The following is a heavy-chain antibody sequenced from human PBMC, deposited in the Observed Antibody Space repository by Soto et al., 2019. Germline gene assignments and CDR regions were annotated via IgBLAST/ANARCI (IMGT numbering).Heavy chain of an antibody. CDR3: ARSLVTDYYDRSAFDI. J-gene: IGHJ3*02. CDR2: IIPIFGTA. V-gene: IGHV1-69*01. CDR1: GGTFSSYA. Sequence: QVQLVQSGAEVKKPGSSVKVSCKASGGTFSSYAISWVRQAPGQGLEWMGGIIPIFGTANYAQKFQGRVTITADESTSTAYMELSSLRSDDTAVYYCARSLVTDYYDRSAFDIWGQGTMVTVSS. D-gene: IGHD3-22*01.